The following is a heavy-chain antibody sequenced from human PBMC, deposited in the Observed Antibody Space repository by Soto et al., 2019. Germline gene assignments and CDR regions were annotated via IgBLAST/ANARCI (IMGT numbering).Heavy chain of an antibody. Sequence: SVKVSCKASGGTFSSYSISWVRQAPGQGLEWMGRIIPILGIANYAQKFQGRVTITADKSTSTAYMELSSLRSEDTAVYYCATAVDYYDSSGPGAFDIWGQGTMVTVS. D-gene: IGHD3-22*01. CDR2: IIPILGIA. CDR1: GGTFSSYS. V-gene: IGHV1-69*02. J-gene: IGHJ3*02. CDR3: ATAVDYYDSSGPGAFDI.